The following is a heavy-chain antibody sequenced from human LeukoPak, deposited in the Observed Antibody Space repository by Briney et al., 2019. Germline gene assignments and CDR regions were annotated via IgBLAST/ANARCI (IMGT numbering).Heavy chain of an antibody. CDR1: GYSFTNNW. D-gene: IGHD6-13*01. V-gene: IGHV5-51*01. CDR2: TNPADSET. CDR3: ARLVSGSWAENFDY. Sequence: HGESLKISCQGFGYSFTNNWIGWVRQMSGKGLEWMGITNPADSETRYSPSFQGQVTISVDKSINTAYLQWSSLKASDTAMYYCARLVSGSWAENFDYWGQGTLVTVSS. J-gene: IGHJ4*02.